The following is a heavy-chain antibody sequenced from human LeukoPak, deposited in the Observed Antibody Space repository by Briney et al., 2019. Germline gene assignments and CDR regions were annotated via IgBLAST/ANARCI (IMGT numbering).Heavy chain of an antibody. CDR2: INHSGST. Sequence: PSETLSLTCAVYGGSFSGYYWSWLRQPPGKGLEWIGEINHSGSTNYNPSLKSRVTISVDTSKNQFSLKLSSVTAADTAVYYCASSYYYDSSGYTPFDYWGQGTLVTVSS. D-gene: IGHD3-22*01. CDR3: ASSYYYDSSGYTPFDY. J-gene: IGHJ4*02. CDR1: GGSFSGYY. V-gene: IGHV4-34*01.